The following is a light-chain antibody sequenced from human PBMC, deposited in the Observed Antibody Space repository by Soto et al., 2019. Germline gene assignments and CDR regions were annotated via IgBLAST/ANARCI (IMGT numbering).Light chain of an antibody. CDR3: QQYGSSLTWT. Sequence: EIVLTQSPGTLSLSPGERATLSCRASQSVSSSYLAWYQQKPGQAPRLLIYGASSRATGIPDRFSGSGSGTDFTLTISRLEPEDFAVYYCQQYGSSLTWTFGQGTKVYIK. CDR1: QSVSSSY. V-gene: IGKV3-20*01. J-gene: IGKJ1*01. CDR2: GAS.